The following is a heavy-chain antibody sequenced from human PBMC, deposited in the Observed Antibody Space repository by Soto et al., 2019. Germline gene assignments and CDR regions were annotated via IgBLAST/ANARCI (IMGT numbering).Heavy chain of an antibody. CDR1: GGTFSSYT. Sequence: SVKVSCKASGGTFSSYTISWVRQAPGQGLEWMGRIIPILGIANYAQKLQGRVTITTDTSTSTAYMELRSLRSDDTAVYYCARDPHYYDFWSGYRLDPWGQGTLVTVSS. CDR3: ARDPHYYDFWSGYRLDP. D-gene: IGHD3-3*01. J-gene: IGHJ5*02. V-gene: IGHV1-69*04. CDR2: IIPILGIA.